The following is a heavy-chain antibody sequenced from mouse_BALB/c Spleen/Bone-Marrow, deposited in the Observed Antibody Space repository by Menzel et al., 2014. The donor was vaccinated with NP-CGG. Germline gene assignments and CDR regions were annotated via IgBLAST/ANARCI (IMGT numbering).Heavy chain of an antibody. D-gene: IGHD1-1*01. CDR3: ARGSYYEGAMDY. CDR2: GWGDGST. V-gene: IGHV2-6-7*01. Sequence: VQRVESGPGLVAPSQSLSITCTVSGFSLTGYGVNWVRQPPGKGLEWLGKGWGDGSTDYNSGLKSRLSISKDNSKSQVFLKMNSLQTDDTAMYYCARGSYYEGAMDYWGQGTSVTVSS. CDR1: GFSLTGYG. J-gene: IGHJ4*01.